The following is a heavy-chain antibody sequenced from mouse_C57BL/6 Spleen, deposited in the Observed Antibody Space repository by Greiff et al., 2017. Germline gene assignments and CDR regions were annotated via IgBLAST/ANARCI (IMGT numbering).Heavy chain of an antibody. CDR3: ARAYYDYGGAWFAY. CDR2: IYPGDGDT. CDR1: GYAFSSYW. Sequence: QVHVKQSGAELVKPGASVKISCKASGYAFSSYWMNWVKQRPGKGLEWIGQIYPGDGDTNYNGKFTGKATLTADKSSSTTNMQLRILTSEAAAVYFCARAYYDYGGAWFAYWGQGTLVTVSA. V-gene: IGHV1-80*01. J-gene: IGHJ3*01. D-gene: IGHD2-4*01.